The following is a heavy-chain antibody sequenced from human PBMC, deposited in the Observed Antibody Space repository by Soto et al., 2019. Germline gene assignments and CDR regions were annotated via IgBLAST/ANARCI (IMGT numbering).Heavy chain of an antibody. Sequence: SETLSLTCAVYGGSFSGYYWSWIRQPPGKGLEWIGEINHSGSTNYNPSLRSRVTISVDTSKNQFSLKLSSVTAADTAVYYCARGREYSRTTGLIDYWGQGTLVTVSS. J-gene: IGHJ4*02. V-gene: IGHV4-34*01. CDR1: GGSFSGYY. CDR2: INHSGST. D-gene: IGHD6-6*01. CDR3: ARGREYSRTTGLIDY.